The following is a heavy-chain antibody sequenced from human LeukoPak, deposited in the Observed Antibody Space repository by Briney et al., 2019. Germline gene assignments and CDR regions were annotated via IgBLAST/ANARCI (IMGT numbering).Heavy chain of an antibody. J-gene: IGHJ6*02. CDR1: GDSVSSNNAA. D-gene: IGHD3-10*01. CDR3: AREGVSMIRGIIFNYYGVDV. CDR2: TYYKSKWYD. V-gene: IGHV6-1*01. Sequence: SQTLSLSCVISGDSVSSNNAAWNWIRQSPSRGLEWLGRTYYKSKWYDEYAVSVKSRITIKPDTSRNQFSLQLKSVTPEDTAVYYCAREGVSMIRGIIFNYYGVDVWGQGTAVSVSS.